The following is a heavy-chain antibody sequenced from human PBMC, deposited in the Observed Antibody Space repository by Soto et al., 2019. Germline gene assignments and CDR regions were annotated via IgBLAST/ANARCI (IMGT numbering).Heavy chain of an antibody. J-gene: IGHJ4*02. CDR3: AKWGSYDFSMGY. Sequence: ASVKVSCKASSYTFTSYGISWVRQAPGQGLEWMGWISTYNGNTNYAQKFQGSATMTTDNSKNTLYLQMNSLRVDYTAVYYCAKWGSYDFSMGYWGQGALVTVSS. V-gene: IGHV1-18*01. D-gene: IGHD3-3*01. CDR1: SYTFTSYG. CDR2: ISTYNGNT.